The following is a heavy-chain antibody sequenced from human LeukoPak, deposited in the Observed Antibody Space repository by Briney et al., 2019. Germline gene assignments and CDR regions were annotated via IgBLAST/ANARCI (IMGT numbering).Heavy chain of an antibody. CDR2: IYYRGTT. CDR3: ARDKVEGVDTTHTIYGLDP. D-gene: IGHD5-18*01. J-gene: IGHJ5*02. Sequence: KTSETLSLTCTVSGDSITSGSYYWGWVRQPPGKGLEWLGTIYYRGTTYYNPSLKSRVTISVDTSKNQFSLRLNSVTAADTAVYYCARDKVEGVDTTHTIYGLDPWGQGTLVTVSS. V-gene: IGHV4-39*07. CDR1: GDSITSGSYY.